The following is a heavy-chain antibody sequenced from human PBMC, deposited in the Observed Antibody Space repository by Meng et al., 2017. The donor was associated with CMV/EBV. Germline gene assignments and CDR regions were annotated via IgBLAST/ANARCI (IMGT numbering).Heavy chain of an antibody. D-gene: IGHD1-7*01. CDR3: ATYIGNYINWYFDL. Sequence: QGQLAQSGGEVKKPGASVKVSDKASGYTFTGYYMHWVRQAPGQGLEWMGWINPNSGGTNYAQKFQGRVNMTRDTSISTAYMELSRLRSDDTAVYYCATYIGNYINWYFDLWGRGTLVTVSS. V-gene: IGHV1-2*02. CDR2: INPNSGGT. CDR1: GYTFTGYY. J-gene: IGHJ2*01.